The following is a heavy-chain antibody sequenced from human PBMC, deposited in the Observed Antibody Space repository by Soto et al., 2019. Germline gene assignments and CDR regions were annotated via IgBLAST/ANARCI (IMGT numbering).Heavy chain of an antibody. CDR2: INHSGST. CDR3: ARGYYDILTGYVSGMDV. J-gene: IGHJ6*02. Sequence: SETLSLTCAVYGGSFSGYYWSWIRQPPGKGLEWIGEINHSGSTNYNPSLKSRVTISVDTSKNQFSLKLSSVTAADTAVYYCARGYYDILTGYVSGMDVWGQGTTVTVSS. CDR1: GGSFSGYY. V-gene: IGHV4-34*01. D-gene: IGHD3-9*01.